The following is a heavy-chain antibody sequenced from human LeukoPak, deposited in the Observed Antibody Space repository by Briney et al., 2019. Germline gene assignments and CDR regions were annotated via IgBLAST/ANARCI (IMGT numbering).Heavy chain of an antibody. CDR3: ARGHDSSGYIPDY. V-gene: IGHV1-2*02. CDR1: GYTFTGYY. Sequence: ASVKVSCKASGYTFTGYYMHWVRQAPGQGLEWMGWINPNSGGTNYAQKFQGRVAMTRDTSISTAYMELSRLRSDDKAVYYCARGHDSSGYIPDYWGQGTLVTVSS. CDR2: INPNSGGT. D-gene: IGHD3-22*01. J-gene: IGHJ4*02.